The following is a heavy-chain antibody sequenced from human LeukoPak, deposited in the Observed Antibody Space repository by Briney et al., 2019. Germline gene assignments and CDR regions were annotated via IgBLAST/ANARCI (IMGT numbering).Heavy chain of an antibody. CDR1: GFTFSSYS. CDR3: AREGGRGWRQLAGFDY. Sequence: GGSLRLSCAASGFTFSSYSMNWVRQAPGKGLEWVSSISSSSSYIYYADSVKGRFTISRDKAKNSLYLQMNSLRAEDTAVYYGAREGGRGWRQLAGFDYWGQGTLVTVSS. CDR2: ISSSSSYI. D-gene: IGHD5-24*01. J-gene: IGHJ4*02. V-gene: IGHV3-21*01.